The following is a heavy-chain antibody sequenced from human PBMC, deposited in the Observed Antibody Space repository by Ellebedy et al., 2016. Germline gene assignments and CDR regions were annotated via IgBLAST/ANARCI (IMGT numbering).Heavy chain of an antibody. CDR2: IFSNDEK. J-gene: IGHJ4*02. V-gene: IGHV2-26*01. Sequence: SGPTLVXPTETLTLTCTVSGFSLSNARMGVSWIRQPPGKALEWLAHIFSNDEKSYSTSLKSRLTISKDTSKSQVVLTMTNMDPVDTATYYCARITMVRGVIRYYFDYWGQGTLVTVSS. CDR1: GFSLSNARMG. D-gene: IGHD3-10*01. CDR3: ARITMVRGVIRYYFDY.